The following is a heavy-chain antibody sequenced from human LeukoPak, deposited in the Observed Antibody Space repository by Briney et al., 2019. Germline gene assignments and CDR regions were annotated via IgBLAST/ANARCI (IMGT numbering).Heavy chain of an antibody. J-gene: IGHJ5*02. CDR2: ISSSSSYI. CDR3: ARTHCSSTSCYGHNWFDP. CDR1: GFTFSSYS. D-gene: IGHD2-2*01. V-gene: IGHV3-21*01. Sequence: GGSLRLSCAASGFTFSSYSMNWVRQAPGKGLEWVSSISSSSSYIYYADSVKGRFTISRDNAKNSLYLQMNSLRAEDTAVYYCARTHCSSTSCYGHNWFDPWGQGTLVTVSS.